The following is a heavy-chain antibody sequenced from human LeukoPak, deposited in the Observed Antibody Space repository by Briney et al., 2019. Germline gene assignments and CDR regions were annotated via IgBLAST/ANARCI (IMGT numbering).Heavy chain of an antibody. J-gene: IGHJ5*02. V-gene: IGHV4-4*07. CDR2: IYTSGST. CDR1: GDSISSYY. Sequence: PSETLSLTCTVSGDSISSYYWSWIRQPAGKGLEWIGRIYTSGSTNYNPSLKSRVTMSVDTSKNQFSLKLSSVTAADTAVYYCARDRDSNSPLANWFDPWGQGTLVTVSS. CDR3: ARDRDSNSPLANWFDP. D-gene: IGHD4-11*01.